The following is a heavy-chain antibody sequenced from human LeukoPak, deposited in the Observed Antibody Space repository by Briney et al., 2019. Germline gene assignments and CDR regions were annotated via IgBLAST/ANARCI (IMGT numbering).Heavy chain of an antibody. CDR1: GGSFSGYY. D-gene: IGHD6-19*01. CDR3: ARGWRVAVAGTTYPRFDP. CDR2: INHSGST. Sequence: PSETLSLTCAVYGGSFSGYYWSWIRQPPGKGLEWIGEINHSGSTNYNPSLKSRVTISVDTSKNQFSLKLSSVTAADTAVYYCARGWRVAVAGTTYPRFDPWGQGTLVTVSS. J-gene: IGHJ5*02. V-gene: IGHV4-34*01.